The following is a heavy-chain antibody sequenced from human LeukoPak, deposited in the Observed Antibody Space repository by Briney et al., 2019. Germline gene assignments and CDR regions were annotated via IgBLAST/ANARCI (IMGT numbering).Heavy chain of an antibody. CDR3: ARKLGIAVGDYYYYGLDV. CDR2: IYYSGST. V-gene: IGHV4-61*08. CDR1: GGSVNSGDSF. Sequence: SDTLSLTCTVSGGSVNSGDSFWSWLRQPPGTGLEWIGNIYYSGSTNYNPSLQSRVTVSIDTSKNQFSLKVRPVTPADTAVYYCARKLGIAVGDYYYYGLDVWGQGTTVTVSS. J-gene: IGHJ6*02. D-gene: IGHD6-19*01.